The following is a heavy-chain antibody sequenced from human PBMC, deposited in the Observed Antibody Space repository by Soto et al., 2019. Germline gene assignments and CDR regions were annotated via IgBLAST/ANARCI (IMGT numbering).Heavy chain of an antibody. CDR1: GYTFTTYA. D-gene: IGHD3-10*01. CDR2: INAGNGNT. V-gene: IGHV1-3*01. CDR3: ARDMGFGLSDY. J-gene: IGHJ4*02. Sequence: ASVNVSCKASGYTFTTYAMHWVRQAPGQRLEWMGWINAGNGNTKYSQKFQGRVTITRDTSASTAYMELSSLRSEDTAVYYCARDMGFGLSDYWGQGTLVTVSS.